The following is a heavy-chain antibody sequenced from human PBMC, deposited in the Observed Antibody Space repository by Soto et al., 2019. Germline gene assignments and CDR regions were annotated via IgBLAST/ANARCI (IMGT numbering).Heavy chain of an antibody. V-gene: IGHV2-70*01. Sequence: LSLTCSVSGVAMTYGGYSWSWIRQSPGKALEWLALIDWDDDKYYSTSLKTRLTISKDTSKNQVVLTMTNMDPVDTATYYCARIKRVDEAVAGNFDSWGQGTLVTVSS. J-gene: IGHJ4*02. D-gene: IGHD6-19*01. CDR3: ARIKRVDEAVAGNFDS. CDR2: IDWDDDK. CDR1: GVAMTYGGYS.